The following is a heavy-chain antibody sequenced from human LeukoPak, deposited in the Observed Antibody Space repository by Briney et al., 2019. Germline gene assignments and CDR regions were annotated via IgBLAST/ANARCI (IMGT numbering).Heavy chain of an antibody. CDR3: AKVLTSTVVDAFDI. CDR2: ISGRGDDT. Sequence: GGSLRLSCAASGFTFRDYTMTWVRQAPGKGLEWVSTISGRGDDTHYAGSVKGRFTISRDNSKNTLYLQMNRLRAEDTALFYCAKVLTSTVVDAFDIWGQGTMVTVSS. CDR1: GFTFRDYT. V-gene: IGHV3-23*01. D-gene: IGHD4-17*01. J-gene: IGHJ3*02.